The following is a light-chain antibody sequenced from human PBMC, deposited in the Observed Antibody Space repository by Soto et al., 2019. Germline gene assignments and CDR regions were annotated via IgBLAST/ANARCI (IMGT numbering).Light chain of an antibody. CDR1: QSIGNS. V-gene: IGKV3-11*01. CDR2: DAA. J-gene: IGKJ4*01. Sequence: EIVLTQSPATLSLSPGERVTLSCRASQSIGNSLAWYQQKPGQAPRLLIYDAANRATGIPARFSGSGSGTDFTLAITSLEPEDFAVYYCQQYHNWPPLTFGGGTKVEIK. CDR3: QQYHNWPPLT.